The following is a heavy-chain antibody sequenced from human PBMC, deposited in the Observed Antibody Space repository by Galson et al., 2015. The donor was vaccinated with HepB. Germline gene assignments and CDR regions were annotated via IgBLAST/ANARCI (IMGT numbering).Heavy chain of an antibody. V-gene: IGHV1-24*01. Sequence: SVKVSCKVSGYTLTELSMHWVRQAPGKGLEWMGGFDPQNGETIYAHEFQGRVTMTEDTSTDTAYMEPSSLRSEDSAVYYCAATTNFYYYGMDVWGQGTTVTVSS. D-gene: IGHD1-26*01. J-gene: IGHJ6*02. CDR2: FDPQNGET. CDR1: GYTLTELS. CDR3: AATTNFYYYGMDV.